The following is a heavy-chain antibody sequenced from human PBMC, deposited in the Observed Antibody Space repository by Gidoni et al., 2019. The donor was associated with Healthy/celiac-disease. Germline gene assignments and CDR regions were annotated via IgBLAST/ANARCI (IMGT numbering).Heavy chain of an antibody. Sequence: EVQLLESGGGLVQHGGSLRLSCAASGFTFSSYAMSWVRQAPGKGLEWVSAISGSGGSTYYADSVKGRFTISRDNSKNTLYLQMNSLRAEDTAVYYCAKDQASEYSSGWWGRFDYWGQGTLVTVSS. D-gene: IGHD6-19*01. J-gene: IGHJ4*02. V-gene: IGHV3-23*01. CDR3: AKDQASEYSSGWWGRFDY. CDR1: GFTFSSYA. CDR2: ISGSGGST.